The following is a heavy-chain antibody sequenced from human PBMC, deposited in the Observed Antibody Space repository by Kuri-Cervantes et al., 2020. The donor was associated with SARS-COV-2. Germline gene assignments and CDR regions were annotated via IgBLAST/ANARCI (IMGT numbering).Heavy chain of an antibody. J-gene: IGHJ5*02. CDR2: IYHSGST. D-gene: IGHD6-19*01. CDR1: GGSISSYS. CDR3: ARESIAVAGTGGFDP. V-gene: IGHV4-30-2*01. Sequence: SETLSLTCTVSGGSISSYSWSWIRQPPGKGLEWIGYIYHSGSTYYNPSLKSRVTISVVRSKNQFSLKLSSVTAADTAVYYCARESIAVAGTGGFDPWGQGTLVTVSS.